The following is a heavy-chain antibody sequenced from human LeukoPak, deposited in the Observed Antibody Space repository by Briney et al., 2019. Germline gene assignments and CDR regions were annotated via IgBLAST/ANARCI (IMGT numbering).Heavy chain of an antibody. CDR3: TRRGY. Sequence: GGSLRLSCAASGFTFSDYWMTWVRQAPGKGLEWVANVKQDGSEKYYVDSLKGRFTISRDNAKNSLYLQMNSLRVEDTAVYYCTRRGYWGQGTLVTVSS. V-gene: IGHV3-7*01. CDR1: GFTFSDYW. J-gene: IGHJ4*02. CDR2: VKQDGSEK.